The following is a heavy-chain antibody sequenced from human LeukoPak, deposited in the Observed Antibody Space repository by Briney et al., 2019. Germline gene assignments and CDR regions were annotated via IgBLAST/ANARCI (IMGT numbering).Heavy chain of an antibody. D-gene: IGHD4-17*01. CDR2: ISYDGSNK. J-gene: IGHJ4*02. V-gene: IGHV3-30*18. CDR1: GFTFSSYG. CDR3: AKDQAPYGDYAGFDY. Sequence: PGRSLRLSCAASGFTFSSYGMHWVRQAPGKGLEWVAVISYDGSNKYYADSVKGRFTISRDNSKNTLYLQMNSLRAEDTAVYYCAKDQAPYGDYAGFDYWGQGTLVTVSS.